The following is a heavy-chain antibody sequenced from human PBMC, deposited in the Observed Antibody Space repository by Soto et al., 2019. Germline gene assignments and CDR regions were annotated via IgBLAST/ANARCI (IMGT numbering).Heavy chain of an antibody. CDR3: ARHYSRESAFDI. J-gene: IGHJ3*02. CDR1: GYSFTSHW. CDR2: IDPTVSYT. D-gene: IGHD4-4*01. V-gene: IGHV5-10-1*01. Sequence: PRESLKISCKGSGYSFTSHWITWVRQMPGKGLESMGMIDPTVSYTNYNPSFRGHVTISLDKSISTAYLQWSSLKASDTAMYYCARHYSRESAFDIWGLGTMVTVSS.